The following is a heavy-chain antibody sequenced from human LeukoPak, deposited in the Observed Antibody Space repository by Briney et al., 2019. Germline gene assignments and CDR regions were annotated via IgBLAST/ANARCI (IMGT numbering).Heavy chain of an antibody. J-gene: IGHJ4*02. Sequence: SETLSLTCTVSGGSISSGDYYWSWIRQPPGKGLEWIGYIYYSGSTYYNPSLKSRVTISVDTSKNQFSLKLSSVTAADTAVYYCARVTHYDILTGYRFDYWGQGTLVTVSS. CDR2: IYYSGST. CDR1: GGSISSGDYY. CDR3: ARVTHYDILTGYRFDY. D-gene: IGHD3-9*01. V-gene: IGHV4-30-4*01.